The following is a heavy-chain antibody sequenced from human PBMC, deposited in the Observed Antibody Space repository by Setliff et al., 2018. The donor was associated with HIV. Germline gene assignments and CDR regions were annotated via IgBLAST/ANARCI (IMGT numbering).Heavy chain of an antibody. CDR3: ARDVMEWFGNYFDN. D-gene: IGHD3-3*01. CDR2: IHISGTA. V-gene: IGHV4-61*09. Sequence: LSLTCTVSGGSISSGSDYWSWIRQPAGKGLEWIGQIHISGTANYNLSLKSRVTISIDTSKHQFSLKLTSVTAADTAVYYCARDVMEWFGNYFDNWGQGALVTVSS. J-gene: IGHJ4*02. CDR1: GGSISSGSDY.